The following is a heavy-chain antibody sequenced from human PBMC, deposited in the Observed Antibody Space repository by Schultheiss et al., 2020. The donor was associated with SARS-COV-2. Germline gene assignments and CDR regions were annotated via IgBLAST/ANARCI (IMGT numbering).Heavy chain of an antibody. Sequence: SETLSLTCAVYGGSFSGYYWSWIRQSPGKGLECIGEINHGGGTNYNPSLRSRVTMSVDTSKNQFSLNLTSVTAADTAVYYCARVDSYYDFWSGTNYDAFDIWGQGTMVTVSS. D-gene: IGHD3-3*01. CDR2: INHGGGT. CDR3: ARVDSYYDFWSGTNYDAFDI. V-gene: IGHV4-34*01. J-gene: IGHJ3*02. CDR1: GGSFSGYY.